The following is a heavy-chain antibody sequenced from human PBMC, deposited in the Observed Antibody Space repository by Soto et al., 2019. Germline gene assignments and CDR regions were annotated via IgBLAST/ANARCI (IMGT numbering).Heavy chain of an antibody. CDR2: IWNHGRED. CDR3: VRGPWLVGDVTSFDY. J-gene: IGHJ4*02. V-gene: IGHV3-33*01. D-gene: IGHD6-19*01. CDR1: GFTFSTYG. Sequence: QVHLVESGGGVVQPGRSLRLSCAASGFTFSTYGMHWVRQAPGKGLEWVALIWNHGREDSYADSVKGRFTISRDNSKNALYLQMNSLRGDDTAVYYCVRGPWLVGDVTSFDYWGQGTLVTVSS.